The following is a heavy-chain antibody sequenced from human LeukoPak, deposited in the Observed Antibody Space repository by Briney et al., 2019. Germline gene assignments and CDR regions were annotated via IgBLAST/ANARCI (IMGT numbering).Heavy chain of an antibody. J-gene: IGHJ5*02. CDR3: ARGRRIAVGYNWFDP. V-gene: IGHV1-8*01. CDR2: MNPNSGNT. D-gene: IGHD6-19*01. Sequence: ASVIVSCKASGYTFTSYDVNWVRQATGQGLEWMGWMNPNSGNTGYAQKFQGRVTMTRNTSINTAYMELSSLRSEDTAVYYCARGRRIAVGYNWFDPWGQGTLVTVSS. CDR1: GYTFTSYD.